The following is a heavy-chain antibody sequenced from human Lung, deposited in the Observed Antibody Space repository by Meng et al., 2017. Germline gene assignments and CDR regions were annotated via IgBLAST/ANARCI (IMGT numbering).Heavy chain of an antibody. V-gene: IGHV4-34*01. D-gene: IGHD4-11*01. CDR3: ARGPTTMAHDFDY. Sequence: QVQLHLLGAGLLKPSETLSLTCVVSGGSFSDYYWSWIRQPPGKGLEWIGEINHSGSTNYNPSLESRATISVDTSQNNLSLKLSSVTAADSAVYYCARGPTTMAHDFDYWGQGTLVTVSS. CDR2: INHSGST. J-gene: IGHJ4*02. CDR1: GGSFSDYY.